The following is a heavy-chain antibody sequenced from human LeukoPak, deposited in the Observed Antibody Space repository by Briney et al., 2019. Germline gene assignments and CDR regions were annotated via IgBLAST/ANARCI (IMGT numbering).Heavy chain of an antibody. Sequence: SETLSLTCAVYGGSFSGYYWSWIRQPPGKGLEWIGEINHSGSTNYNPSLKSRVTISVDTSKSQFSLKLSSVTAADTAVYYCARGRGGATPHWGQGTLVTVSS. J-gene: IGHJ4*02. D-gene: IGHD1-26*01. V-gene: IGHV4-34*01. CDR3: ARGRGGATPH. CDR2: INHSGST. CDR1: GGSFSGYY.